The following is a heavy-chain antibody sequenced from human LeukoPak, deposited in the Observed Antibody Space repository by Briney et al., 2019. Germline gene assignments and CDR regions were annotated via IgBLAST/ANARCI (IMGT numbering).Heavy chain of an antibody. CDR2: ISGSGGNT. Sequence: PGGSLRLSCVASGFTFSSYAMDWVRQAPGKGLEWVSAISGSGGNTYYADSVKGRFTISRDRSKTTLFLQMNSLRAEDTAVYYCAKDLHDYGNYVGWFDSWGQGTLVTVSS. V-gene: IGHV3-23*01. D-gene: IGHD4-11*01. CDR3: AKDLHDYGNYVGWFDS. CDR1: GFTFSSYA. J-gene: IGHJ5*01.